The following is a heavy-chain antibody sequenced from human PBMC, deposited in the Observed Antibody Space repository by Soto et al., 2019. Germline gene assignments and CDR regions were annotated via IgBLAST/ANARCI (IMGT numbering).Heavy chain of an antibody. CDR2: IYYSGST. D-gene: IGHD3-10*01. CDR1: GGSISSGDYY. CDR3: ARNRPTSGSGSYYY. Sequence: QVQLQESGPGLVKPSQTLSLPCTVSGGSISSGDYYWSWLRQPPGKCLEWIGYIYYSGSTYYIPSLTSRFTISVDTSNNQFSLKMNSVTAADTAVYYCARNRPTSGSGSYYYWGQGTLVTVSS. V-gene: IGHV4-30-4*01. J-gene: IGHJ4*02.